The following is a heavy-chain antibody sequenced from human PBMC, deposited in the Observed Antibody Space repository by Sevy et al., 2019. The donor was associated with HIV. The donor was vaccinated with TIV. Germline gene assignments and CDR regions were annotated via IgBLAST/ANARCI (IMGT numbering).Heavy chain of an antibody. V-gene: IGHV1-69*13. CDR3: ASTGSSSWLSFDY. CDR2: IIPIFGTA. D-gene: IGHD6-13*01. CDR1: GGTFSSYA. J-gene: IGHJ4*02. Sequence: ASVKVSCKASGGTFSSYAISWVRKAPGQGLEWMGGIIPIFGTANYAQKFQGRVTITADESTSTAYMELSSLRSEDTAVYYCASTGSSSWLSFDYWGQGTLVTVSS.